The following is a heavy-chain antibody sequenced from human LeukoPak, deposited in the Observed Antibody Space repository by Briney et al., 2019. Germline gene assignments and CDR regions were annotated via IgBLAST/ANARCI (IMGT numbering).Heavy chain of an antibody. CDR3: AKMSTAEVCFDY. Sequence: SETLSLTCTVSGGLISISTYYWGWIRQPPGKGLEWIGSIYYSGTTHYNPSLKSRVTMSLDTSKNQFSLKLSSVTAADTAVYYCAKMSTAEVCFDYWGQGTLVTVSS. CDR1: GGLISISTYY. D-gene: IGHD5-24*01. V-gene: IGHV4-39*07. J-gene: IGHJ4*02. CDR2: IYYSGTT.